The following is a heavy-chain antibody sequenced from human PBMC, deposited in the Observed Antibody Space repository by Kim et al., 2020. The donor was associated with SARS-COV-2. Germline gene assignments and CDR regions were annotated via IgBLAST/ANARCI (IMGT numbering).Heavy chain of an antibody. CDR3: TRSGTLDY. CDR1: GFTFSPLI. CDR2: ITSGSNTI. V-gene: IGHV3-48*02. Sequence: GGSLRLSCEASGFTFSPLIMNWVRQAPGKGLQWVSSITSGSNTIYYADSVKGRFTISRDNARNSLYLQMNSLRDEDTAVYYCTRSGTLDYWGQGTLVTVSS. J-gene: IGHJ4*02. D-gene: IGHD1-1*01.